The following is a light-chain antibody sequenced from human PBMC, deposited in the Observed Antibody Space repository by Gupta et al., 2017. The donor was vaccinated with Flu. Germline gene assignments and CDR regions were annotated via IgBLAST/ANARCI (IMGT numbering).Light chain of an antibody. CDR1: TGAVTSGFY. Sequence: GGTVTLTCASSTGAVTSGFYPNWFPQKPGQAPRSLIFSTISKHSWTPARFSGSLLGGQAALTLAGVQPVDEAEYYCLLYYGGTTWVIGGGTK. CDR3: LLYYGGTTWV. CDR2: STI. V-gene: IGLV7-43*01. J-gene: IGLJ3*02.